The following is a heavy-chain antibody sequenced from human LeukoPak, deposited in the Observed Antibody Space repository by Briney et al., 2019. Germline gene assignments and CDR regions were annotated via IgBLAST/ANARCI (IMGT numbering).Heavy chain of an antibody. CDR3: AKDLAGYCRSTSCHMDY. Sequence: GGSLRLSCAASGFTFSSYAMSWVRQAPGKGLEWVSAISGSGGSTYYADSVKGPFTISRDNSKNTLYLQMDSLRAEDTAVYYCAKDLAGYCRSTSCHMDYWGQGTLVTVSS. CDR2: ISGSGGST. D-gene: IGHD2-2*01. J-gene: IGHJ4*02. CDR1: GFTFSSYA. V-gene: IGHV3-23*01.